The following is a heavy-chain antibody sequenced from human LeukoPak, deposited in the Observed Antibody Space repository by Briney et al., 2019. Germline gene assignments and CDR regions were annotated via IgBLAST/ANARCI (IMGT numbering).Heavy chain of an antibody. J-gene: IGHJ4*02. D-gene: IGHD3-10*01. Sequence: ASVKVSCKASGFTFTGYYIHWVRQAPGQGLEWMGWINPNNGDTNYAQKFQGRVSMTRDTSISTAYMELSSLRSEDTAVYYCATSVWGVSPLDYWGQGTLVTVSS. CDR3: ATSVWGVSPLDY. V-gene: IGHV1-2*02. CDR1: GFTFTGYY. CDR2: INPNNGDT.